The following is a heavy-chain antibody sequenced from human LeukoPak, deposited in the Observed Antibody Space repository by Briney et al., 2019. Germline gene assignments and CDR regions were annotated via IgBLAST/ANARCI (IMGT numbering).Heavy chain of an antibody. CDR2: IRSSSGTI. Sequence: PGGSLRLSCAASGFTFSSYSMNWVRQAPGKGREWVSHIRSSSGTIYYADSVKGRFTISRDNAKNSLYLQMNSLRDEDTAVYYCARGAYCGGDCFFFDYWGQGTLVTVSS. D-gene: IGHD2-21*02. J-gene: IGHJ4*02. CDR3: ARGAYCGGDCFFFDY. V-gene: IGHV3-48*02. CDR1: GFTFSSYS.